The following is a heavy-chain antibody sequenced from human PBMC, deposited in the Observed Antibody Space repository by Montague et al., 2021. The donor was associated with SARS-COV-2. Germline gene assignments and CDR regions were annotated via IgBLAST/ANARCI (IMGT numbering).Heavy chain of an antibody. Sequence: SLRLSCAASGFTFDDYTMHWVRQAPGKGLEWVSLISWDGGSTYYADSVKGRFTISRDNSKNSLYLQMNSLRTEDTALYYCAKDIQASEGVWGSYRGLAFDYWGQGTLVTVSS. CDR3: AKDIQASEGVWGSYRGLAFDY. J-gene: IGHJ4*02. V-gene: IGHV3-43*01. D-gene: IGHD3-16*01. CDR1: GFTFDDYT. CDR2: ISWDGGST.